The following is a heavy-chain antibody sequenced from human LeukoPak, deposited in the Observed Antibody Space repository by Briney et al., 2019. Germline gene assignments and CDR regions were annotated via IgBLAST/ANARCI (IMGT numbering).Heavy chain of an antibody. CDR2: YSGST. Sequence: YSGSTNYNPSLKRRVTISVDTSRNQFSLKLSSVAAADTAIYYCARGGEGYHFGSASQDYWGQGTLVTVSS. J-gene: IGHJ4*02. D-gene: IGHD3-10*01. CDR3: ARGGEGYHFGSASQDY. V-gene: IGHV4-34*01.